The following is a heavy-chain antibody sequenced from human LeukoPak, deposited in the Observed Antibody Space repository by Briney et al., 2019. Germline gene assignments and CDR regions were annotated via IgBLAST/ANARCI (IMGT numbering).Heavy chain of an antibody. CDR3: ARDPLYGSGA. V-gene: IGHV3-7*05. CDR1: AFTFSSSW. J-gene: IGHJ5*02. Sequence: GGSLRLSCAASAFTFSSSWMSWVRQAPGKGLEWVANIRADGGVRNYVDSVKGRFTISRDNAKNSLYLQMNSLRAEDTAVYYCARDPLYGSGAWGQRTLVTVSS. CDR2: IRADGGVR. D-gene: IGHD6-19*01.